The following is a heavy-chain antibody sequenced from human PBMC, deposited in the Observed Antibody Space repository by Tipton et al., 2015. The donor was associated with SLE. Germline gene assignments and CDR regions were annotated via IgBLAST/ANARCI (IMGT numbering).Heavy chain of an antibody. V-gene: IGHV4-59*11. J-gene: IGHJ3*02. D-gene: IGHD3-9*01. CDR3: ARNHYHISTGYSDAFDI. CDR1: GGSISSHY. CDR2: IYYSGNT. Sequence: TLSLTCTVSGGSISSHYWSWIRQPPGKGLECIGYIYYSGNTHYSPSLKSRVTMSVDTSKNQFSLKLSSVTAADTAVYYCARNHYHISTGYSDAFDIWGQGTMVTVSS.